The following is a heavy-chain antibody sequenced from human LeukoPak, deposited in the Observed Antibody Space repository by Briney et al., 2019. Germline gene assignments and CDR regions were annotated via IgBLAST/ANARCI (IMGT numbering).Heavy chain of an antibody. V-gene: IGHV4-39*01. D-gene: IGHD6-19*01. CDR1: VESIKSTSNY. J-gene: IGHJ4*02. Sequence: SETLSLTCSVSVESIKSTSNYWAWVRQPPGKGLEWIGHIYYSTNTYYNSSLKSRVTISDDTSKNQVSLSLRSVTAADTALYFCVRRVAGTFYFDKWGEGSLVSVSS. CDR2: IYYSTNT. CDR3: VRRVAGTFYFDK.